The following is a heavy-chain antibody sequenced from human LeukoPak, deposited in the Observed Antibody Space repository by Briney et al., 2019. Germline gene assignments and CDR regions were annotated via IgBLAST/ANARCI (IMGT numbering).Heavy chain of an antibody. D-gene: IGHD6-13*01. V-gene: IGHV3-11*06. CDR1: GFTFSDYY. CDR2: ISSSGSA. J-gene: IGHJ4*02. CDR3: ARVVREYHSNWFHYFDY. Sequence: NPGGSLRLSCAASGFTFSDYYMSWIRQAPGKGLEWVSYISSSGSATYADSVKGRFTISRDNAKTSLYLQMNSLRAEDTAVYYCARVVREYHSNWFHYFDYWGQGTLITVSS.